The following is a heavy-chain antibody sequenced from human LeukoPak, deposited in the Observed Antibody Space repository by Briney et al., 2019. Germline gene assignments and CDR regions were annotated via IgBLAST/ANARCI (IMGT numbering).Heavy chain of an antibody. CDR3: AKRSSGSSGYSDY. Sequence: PAGGSLRLSCTASGFTFSIYMMTWVRQAPGKGLEWVSSISGSGGTTYYADSVKGRFTVSRDNSKNTLYLHMNSLRAEDTALYYCAKRSSGSSGYSDYWGQGTLVTVSS. V-gene: IGHV3-23*01. J-gene: IGHJ4*02. CDR1: GFTFSIYM. CDR2: ISGSGGTT. D-gene: IGHD3-22*01.